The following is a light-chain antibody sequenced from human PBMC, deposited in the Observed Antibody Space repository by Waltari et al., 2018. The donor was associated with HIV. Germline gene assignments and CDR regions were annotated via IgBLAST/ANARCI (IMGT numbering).Light chain of an antibody. CDR2: RDN. J-gene: IGLJ1*01. CDR3: AAWDDSLNGFYV. V-gene: IGLV1-47*01. Sequence: QSVLTQPPSASATPGQRLTISCSGGSSNIGPNYVFWYQQLPGTAPKLLIFRDNERPSGVPDRFSVSRSGTSASLVISGLRSEDEADYYCAAWDDSLNGFYVFGSGTRVTVL. CDR1: SSNIGPNY.